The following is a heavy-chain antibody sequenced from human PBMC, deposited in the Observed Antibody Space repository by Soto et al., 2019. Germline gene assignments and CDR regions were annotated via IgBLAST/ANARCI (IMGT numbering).Heavy chain of an antibody. D-gene: IGHD6-6*01. CDR1: GGSISSYY. Sequence: SETLSLTCTVSGGSISSYYWSWIRQPPGKGLEWIGYIYYSGSTNYNPSLKSRVTISVDTSKNQFSLKLSSVTAADTAVYYCARKRASSSGYYFDYWGQGTLVTV. CDR3: ARKRASSSGYYFDY. J-gene: IGHJ4*02. V-gene: IGHV4-59*01. CDR2: IYYSGST.